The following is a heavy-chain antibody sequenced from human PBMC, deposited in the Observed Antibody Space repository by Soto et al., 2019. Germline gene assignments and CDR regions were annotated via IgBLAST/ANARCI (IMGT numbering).Heavy chain of an antibody. V-gene: IGHV1-69*01. Sequence: QVQLVQSGAEVKKPGSSVKVSCKASGGTFSSYAISWVRQAPGQGLEWMGGIIPIFGTANYAQKFQGRVTITADESTITAYMELSSLRSEDTAVYYCARPLGYCSGGSCFQNWFDPWGQGTLVTVSS. CDR1: GGTFSSYA. D-gene: IGHD2-15*01. J-gene: IGHJ5*02. CDR3: ARPLGYCSGGSCFQNWFDP. CDR2: IIPIFGTA.